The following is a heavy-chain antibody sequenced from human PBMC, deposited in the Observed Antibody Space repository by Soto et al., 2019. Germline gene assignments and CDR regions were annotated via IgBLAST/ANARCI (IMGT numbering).Heavy chain of an antibody. CDR3: ARGGYCSGGSCYYYYYGMDV. V-gene: IGHV4-34*01. J-gene: IGHJ6*02. Sequence: SETLSLTCAVYGGSFSGYYWSWIRQPPGKGLEWIGEINHIGSTNYNPSLKSRVTISVDTSKNQFSLKLSSVTAADTAVYYCARGGYCSGGSCYYYYYGMDVWGQGTTVTVSS. CDR1: GGSFSGYY. D-gene: IGHD2-15*01. CDR2: INHIGST.